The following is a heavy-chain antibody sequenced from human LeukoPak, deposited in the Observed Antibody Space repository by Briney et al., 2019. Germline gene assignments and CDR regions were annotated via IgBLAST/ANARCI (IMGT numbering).Heavy chain of an antibody. CDR2: IYYSGST. J-gene: IGHJ3*02. CDR3: ARSTKLGYCSSTSCYKNAFDI. CDR1: GGSISSSSYY. V-gene: IGHV4-39*01. Sequence: SETLSLTXTVSGGSISSSSYYSGWIRQPPGKGLKWNGSIYYSGSTYYNPSLKSRVTISVDTSKNQFSLKLSSVTAADTAVYYCARSTKLGYCSSTSCYKNAFDIWGQGTMVTVSS. D-gene: IGHD2-2*02.